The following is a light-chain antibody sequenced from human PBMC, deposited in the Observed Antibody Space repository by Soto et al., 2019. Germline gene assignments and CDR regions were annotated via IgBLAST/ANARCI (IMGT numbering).Light chain of an antibody. V-gene: IGLV1-44*01. J-gene: IGLJ3*02. CDR1: SSNIGRDT. Sequence: QPVLTQPPSASGTPGQRVTISCSGSSSNIGRDTVNWYQQLPGAAPKLLIYTNNQRPSGVPDRFSGSKSGTSASLAISGLQSEDEADYYCAVWDDSLNGWVFGGGTQLTVL. CDR3: AVWDDSLNGWV. CDR2: TNN.